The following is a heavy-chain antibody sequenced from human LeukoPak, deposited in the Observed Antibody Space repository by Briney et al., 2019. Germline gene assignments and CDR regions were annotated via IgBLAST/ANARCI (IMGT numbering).Heavy chain of an antibody. D-gene: IGHD1-26*01. CDR1: SGSISTSNYY. CDR2: IFYSGST. Sequence: SETLSLTCTVSSGSISTSNYYWGWVRQPPGKALEWIGNIFYSGSTYYSPSLKSRVTISVDTSKNQFSLKLSSVTAADTAVYYCARDLIIVGATFFDYWGQGTLVTVSS. J-gene: IGHJ4*02. V-gene: IGHV4-39*07. CDR3: ARDLIIVGATFFDY.